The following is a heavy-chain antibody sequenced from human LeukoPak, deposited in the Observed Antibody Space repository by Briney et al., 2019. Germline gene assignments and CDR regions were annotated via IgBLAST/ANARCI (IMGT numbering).Heavy chain of an antibody. Sequence: SETLSLTCAVYGGSFSGYHWSWIRQPPGKGREWIGEINHSGSTNYNPSLKRRVTISVDTSNNQFSLKLSSVTAADTAVYYCARGRGVKYNSDRIYSFDYWGQGTLVTVSS. D-gene: IGHD1-1*01. CDR1: GGSFSGYH. CDR2: INHSGST. CDR3: ARGRGVKYNSDRIYSFDY. J-gene: IGHJ4*02. V-gene: IGHV4-34*01.